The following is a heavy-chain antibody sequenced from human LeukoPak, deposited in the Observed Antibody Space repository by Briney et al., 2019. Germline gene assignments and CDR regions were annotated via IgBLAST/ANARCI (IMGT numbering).Heavy chain of an antibody. J-gene: IGHJ4*02. CDR2: INSDGIIT. V-gene: IGHV3-74*01. Sequence: GGSLRLSCAASEFTFSTYWMHWVRQAPGKGLVWVSRINSDGIITSYADSVKGRFTISRDNARSILYLQMNSLRTEDTAVYYCARNANSGYYLRWGQGTLVTVSS. CDR1: EFTFSTYW. D-gene: IGHD3-22*01. CDR3: ARNANSGYYLR.